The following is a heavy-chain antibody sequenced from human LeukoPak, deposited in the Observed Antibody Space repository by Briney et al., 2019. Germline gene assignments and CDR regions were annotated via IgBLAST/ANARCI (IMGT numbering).Heavy chain of an antibody. Sequence: GGSLRLSCAASGFTFDDYAMDWVRQAPGKGLEWVSGISWNSGSIGYADSVKGRFTISRDNAKNSLYLQMNSLRAEDMALYHGAKSVSTLHYFDYWGQGTLVTVSS. V-gene: IGHV3-9*03. CDR1: GFTFDDYA. CDR3: AKSVSTLHYFDY. J-gene: IGHJ4*02. D-gene: IGHD5/OR15-5a*01. CDR2: ISWNSGSI.